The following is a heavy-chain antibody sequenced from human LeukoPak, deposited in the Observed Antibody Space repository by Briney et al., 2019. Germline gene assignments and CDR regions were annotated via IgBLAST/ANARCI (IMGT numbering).Heavy chain of an antibody. J-gene: IGHJ4*02. CDR1: GFTFSNFG. CDR2: ISGSGGST. CDR3: AKSFRSTSLDY. V-gene: IGHV3-23*01. D-gene: IGHD2-2*01. Sequence: GGSLRLSCAASGFTFSNFGMSWVRQAPGKGLEWVSVISGSGGSTYYADSVKGRFTISRDNSRNTLYLQMNSLRAGDTAVYYCAKSFRSTSLDYWGQGTLVTVSS.